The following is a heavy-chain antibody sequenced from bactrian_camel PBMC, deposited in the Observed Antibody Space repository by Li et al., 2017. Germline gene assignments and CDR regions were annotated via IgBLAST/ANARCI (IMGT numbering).Heavy chain of an antibody. CDR3: ASRGGICYEKEVEYNN. CDR1: GYTASPYC. J-gene: IGHJ4*01. Sequence: VQLVESGGGSVQAGGSLRLSCAASGYTASPYCMGWFRQAPGKEREGVATIATSGGTTDYADSVKGRFTISQDNSKNTLYLQMNSLKPEDTAMYYCASRGGICYEKEVEYNNWGQGTQVTVS. V-gene: IGHV3S31*01. D-gene: IGHD2*01. CDR2: IATSGGTT.